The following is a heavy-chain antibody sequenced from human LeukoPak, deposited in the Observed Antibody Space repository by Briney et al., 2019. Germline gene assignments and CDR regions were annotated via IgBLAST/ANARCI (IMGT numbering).Heavy chain of an antibody. CDR2: LSYGGTNK. CDR1: GFTFSSYG. J-gene: IGHJ3*01. CDR3: ARDRSGYANDAFDF. D-gene: IGHD3-3*01. Sequence: GGSLRLSCAASGFTFSSYGMHWVRQAPGKGLEWVAVLSYGGTNKYYADSVKGRFTISRDNSKNTMFLQMNSLRAEDTAVYHCARDRSGYANDAFDFWGQGTMVTVSS. V-gene: IGHV3-30*19.